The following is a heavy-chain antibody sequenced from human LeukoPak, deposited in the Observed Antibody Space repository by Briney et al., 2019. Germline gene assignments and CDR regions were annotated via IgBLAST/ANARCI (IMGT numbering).Heavy chain of an antibody. J-gene: IGHJ4*02. CDR1: GFSFSGYA. V-gene: IGHV3-30-3*01. CDR2: ISYDGSDK. D-gene: IGHD3-10*01. Sequence: GGSLRLSYAASGFSFSGYAVHWVRQGPGKGLEWVALISYDGSDKYYADSVKGRFTISRDNSKNTIYLQMNSLRAEDTAVYYCARDRGYYGSGSLSGYFDYWGQGSLVTVSS. CDR3: ARDRGYYGSGSLSGYFDY.